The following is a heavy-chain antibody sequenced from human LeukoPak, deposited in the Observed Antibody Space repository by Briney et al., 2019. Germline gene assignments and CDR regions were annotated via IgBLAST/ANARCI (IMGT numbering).Heavy chain of an antibody. J-gene: IGHJ4*02. Sequence: GGSLRLSCAASGFTFSSYSMDWVRQAPGKGLDWVSSISSSSSYIYYADSVKGRFTISRDNAKNSLYLQMNSRRAEDTAAYYCARRRCSGGSCYSDYWGQGTLVTVSS. CDR3: ARRRCSGGSCYSDY. V-gene: IGHV3-21*01. CDR1: GFTFSSYS. CDR2: ISSSSSYI. D-gene: IGHD2-15*01.